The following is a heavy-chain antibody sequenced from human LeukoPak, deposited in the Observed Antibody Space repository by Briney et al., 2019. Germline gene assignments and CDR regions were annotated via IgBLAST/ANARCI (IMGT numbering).Heavy chain of an antibody. D-gene: IGHD3-10*01. Sequence: ASVKVSCKPSGYTLNTYGLTWVRQAPGQGLEWMGWISVETGNTKYAQKFQDRLTMTTDTSTTAAYMELRSLRSDDTALYYCARDRTPYASGRNGLDYWGQGTLVTVSS. J-gene: IGHJ4*02. V-gene: IGHV1-18*01. CDR1: GYTLNTYG. CDR3: ARDRTPYASGRNGLDY. CDR2: ISVETGNT.